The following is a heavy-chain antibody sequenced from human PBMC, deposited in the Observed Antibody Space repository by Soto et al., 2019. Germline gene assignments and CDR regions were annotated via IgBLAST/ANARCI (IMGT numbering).Heavy chain of an antibody. Sequence: PGESLKISCKGSVYIFTSYWISWGRQMPGKGLEWMGRIDPSDSYTNYSPSFQGHVTISADKSISTAYLQWSSLKASDTAMYYCARLSCSGGSCSEFDYWGQGTLVTVSS. J-gene: IGHJ4*02. CDR3: ARLSCSGGSCSEFDY. D-gene: IGHD2-15*01. CDR2: IDPSDSYT. CDR1: VYIFTSYW. V-gene: IGHV5-10-1*01.